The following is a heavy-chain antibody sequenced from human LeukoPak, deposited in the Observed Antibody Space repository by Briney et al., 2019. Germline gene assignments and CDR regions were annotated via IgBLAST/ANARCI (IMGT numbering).Heavy chain of an antibody. CDR1: GGTFSSYA. CDR2: IIPIFGTA. CDR3: ARGDGYNLRDAFDI. D-gene: IGHD5-24*01. V-gene: IGHV1-69*05. J-gene: IGHJ3*02. Sequence: SVKVSCKASGGTFSSYAISWVRQAPGQGLEWMGGIIPIFGTANYAQKFQGRVTMTRDMSTSTVYMELSSLRSEDTAVYYCARGDGYNLRDAFDIWGQGTMVTVSS.